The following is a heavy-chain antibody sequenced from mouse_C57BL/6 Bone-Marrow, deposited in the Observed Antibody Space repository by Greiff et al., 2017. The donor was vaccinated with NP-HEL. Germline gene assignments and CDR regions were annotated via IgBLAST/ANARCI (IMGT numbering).Heavy chain of an antibody. V-gene: IGHV1-54*01. Sequence: VKLQESGAELVRPGTSVQVSCKASGYAFTNYLIEWVKQRPGQGLEWIGVINPGRGGTNYNEKFKGKATLTADKSSSTAYMQLSSLTSEDSAVDFCARRGVGAMDYWGQGTSVTVSS. CDR2: INPGRGGT. CDR3: ARRGVGAMDY. CDR1: GYAFTNYL. D-gene: IGHD1-1*01. J-gene: IGHJ4*01.